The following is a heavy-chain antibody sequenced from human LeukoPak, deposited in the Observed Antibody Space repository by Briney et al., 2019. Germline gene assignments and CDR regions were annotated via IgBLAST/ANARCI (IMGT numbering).Heavy chain of an antibody. Sequence: PGGSLRLSCAASGFTFSSYGMHWVRQAPGKGLEWVAFICSDGSNKYYADSVKGRLTISRDNSKNTLYLQMNSLRAEDTAVYYCARDLVVRGPKSRVYYYGMDVWGQGTTVTVSS. CDR3: ARDLVVRGPKSRVYYYGMDV. J-gene: IGHJ6*02. CDR1: GFTFSSYG. V-gene: IGHV3-33*01. D-gene: IGHD3-10*01. CDR2: ICSDGSNK.